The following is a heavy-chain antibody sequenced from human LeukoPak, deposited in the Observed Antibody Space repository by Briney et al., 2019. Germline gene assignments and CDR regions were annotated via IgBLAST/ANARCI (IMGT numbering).Heavy chain of an antibody. V-gene: IGHV3-11*01. CDR1: GFRFDDYY. CDR2: VSPSGGII. Sequence: PGGSLRLSCTASGFRFDDYYMTWIRHVQGKGLGWVSFVSPSGGIINYADSAKGRFIISRHNANNSVALQMNSLRAEDTAVYYCATTMITGPFNFWGQGTLVSVSS. CDR3: ATTMITGPFNF. J-gene: IGHJ4*02. D-gene: IGHD3-22*01.